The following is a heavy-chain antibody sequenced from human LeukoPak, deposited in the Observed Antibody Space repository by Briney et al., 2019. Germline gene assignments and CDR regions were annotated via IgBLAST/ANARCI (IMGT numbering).Heavy chain of an antibody. CDR1: GGSFSGYY. D-gene: IGHD6-6*01. J-gene: IGHJ6*03. V-gene: IGHV4-34*01. Sequence: SETLSLTCAVYGGSFSGYYWSWIRLPPGKGLEWIGEINHSGSTNYNPSLKSRVTISVDTSKNQFSLKLSSVTAADTAVYYCARRGIAARDYYYYYMDVWGKGTTVTVSS. CDR2: INHSGST. CDR3: ARRGIAARDYYYYYMDV.